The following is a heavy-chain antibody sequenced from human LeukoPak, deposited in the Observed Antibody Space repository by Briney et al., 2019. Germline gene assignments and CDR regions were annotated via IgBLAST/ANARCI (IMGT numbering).Heavy chain of an antibody. Sequence: SETLSLTCGVSGGSISSTNWWTWVRQPPGEGLEWIGEVHLSGRTNYNPSLESRVTMSVDMSENHISLKLTSETAADTAGYYCAREGGPYRPLDYSGQGTLVTVSS. J-gene: IGHJ4*02. V-gene: IGHV4-4*02. CDR2: VHLSGRT. CDR3: AREGGPYRPLDY. CDR1: GGSISSTNW.